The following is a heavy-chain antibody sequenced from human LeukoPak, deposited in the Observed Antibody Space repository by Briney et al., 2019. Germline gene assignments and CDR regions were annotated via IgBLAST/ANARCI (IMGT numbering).Heavy chain of an antibody. CDR1: GGSISSGDYS. CDR3: AREGTPPYYGDKDDY. Sequence: PSETLSLTCTVSGGSISSGDYSWSWIRQPPGKGLEWIGYIYYSGSTYYNPSLKSRVTISVDTSKNQFSLKLSSVTAADTAVYYCAREGTPPYYGDKDDYWGQGTLVTVSS. CDR2: IYYSGST. D-gene: IGHD4-17*01. V-gene: IGHV4-30-4*01. J-gene: IGHJ4*02.